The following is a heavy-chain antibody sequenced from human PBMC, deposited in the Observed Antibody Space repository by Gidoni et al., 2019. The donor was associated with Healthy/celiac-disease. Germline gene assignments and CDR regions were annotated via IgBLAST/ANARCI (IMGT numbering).Heavy chain of an antibody. Sequence: YAQKFQGRVTMTRDTSTSTVYMELSSLRSEDTAVYYCARGVQDYYDSSGYYGDYFDYWGQGTLVTVSS. J-gene: IGHJ4*02. CDR3: ARGVQDYYDSSGYYGDYFDY. D-gene: IGHD3-22*01. V-gene: IGHV1-46*01.